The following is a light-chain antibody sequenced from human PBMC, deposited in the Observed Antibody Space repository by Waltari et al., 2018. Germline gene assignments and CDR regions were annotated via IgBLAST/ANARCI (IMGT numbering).Light chain of an antibody. CDR2: DAS. Sequence: EIVLTQSPATLSLSPGERATLSCRASQSLGSYLAWYQQKPRLTPRLLIYDASHSATGIPARFSGSGSATDFTLTISSLEPEDFAVYFCQHRANSWTFGQGTKVEIK. J-gene: IGKJ1*01. CDR3: QHRANSWT. V-gene: IGKV3-11*01. CDR1: QSLGSY.